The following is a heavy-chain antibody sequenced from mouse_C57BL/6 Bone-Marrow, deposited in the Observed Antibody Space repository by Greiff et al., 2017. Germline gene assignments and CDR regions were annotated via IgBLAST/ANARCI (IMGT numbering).Heavy chain of an antibody. V-gene: IGHV1-5*01. D-gene: IGHD1-1*01. Sequence: VQLKESGTVLARPGASVKMSCKTSGYTFTNYWMNWVKQRPGQGLEWIGAIYPGNSDTSYNQKFKGKAKLTAVTSASTAYMELSSLTNEDSAVXYCTRNRVYYYGTPFAYWGQGTLVTVSA. J-gene: IGHJ3*01. CDR3: TRNRVYYYGTPFAY. CDR2: IYPGNSDT. CDR1: GYTFTNYW.